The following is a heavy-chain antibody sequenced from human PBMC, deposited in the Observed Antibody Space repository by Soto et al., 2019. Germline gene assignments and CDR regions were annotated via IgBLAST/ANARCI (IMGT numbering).Heavy chain of an antibody. CDR3: AGGAEWELLRGAFDS. CDR2: ISYDGSKK. D-gene: IGHD1-26*01. Sequence: QVQLVESGGGVVQPGRSLRLSCAASGFTFSSYAMHWVRQAPGKGLEWVAVISYDGSKKYYADSVKGRFTISRDNSKNTLYLQMNGLRAEETAVYYCAGGAEWELLRGAFDSWGQGTLVTVSS. V-gene: IGHV3-30-3*01. J-gene: IGHJ4*02. CDR1: GFTFSSYA.